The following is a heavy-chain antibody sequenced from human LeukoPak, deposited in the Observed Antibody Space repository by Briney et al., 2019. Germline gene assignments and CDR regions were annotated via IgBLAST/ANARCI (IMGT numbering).Heavy chain of an antibody. CDR3: AKGKQAGPRNNWFDS. J-gene: IGHJ5*01. V-gene: IGHV3-30*02. D-gene: IGHD1/OR15-1a*01. Sequence: PGGSLRLSCAASGFTFNNYGMHWVRQAPGKGLEWVAFIRYDGSKKYYADSVKGRFTISRDNSKNTLYLQMNSLRAEDTAVYYCAKGKQAGPRNNWFDSWGQGTLVTVSS. CDR2: IRYDGSKK. CDR1: GFTFNNYG.